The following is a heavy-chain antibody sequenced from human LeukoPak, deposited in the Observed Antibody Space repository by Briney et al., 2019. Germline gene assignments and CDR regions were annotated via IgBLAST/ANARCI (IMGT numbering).Heavy chain of an antibody. CDR3: ARGSSNLLWFGEFPHFDY. CDR2: IIPIFGTA. V-gene: IGHV1-69*13. Sequence: ASVKVSCKASGGTLSSYAISWVRQAPGQGLEWMGGIIPIFGTANYAQKFQGRVTITADESTSTAYMELSSLRSEDTAVYYCARGSSNLLWFGEFPHFDYWGQGTLVTVSS. D-gene: IGHD3-10*01. CDR1: GGTLSSYA. J-gene: IGHJ4*02.